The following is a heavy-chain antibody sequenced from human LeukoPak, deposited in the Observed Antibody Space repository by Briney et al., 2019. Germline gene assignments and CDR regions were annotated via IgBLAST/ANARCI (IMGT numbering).Heavy chain of an antibody. J-gene: IGHJ4*02. CDR1: GYTFTGYY. CDR3: ARDVSSSWYYFDY. Sequence: ASVKVSCKASGYTFTGYYMHWMRQAPRQGLEWMGWINPNSGGTNYAQKFQGRVTMTRDTSISTAYMELSRLRSDGTAVYYCARDVSSSWYYFDYWGQGTLVTVSS. D-gene: IGHD6-13*01. CDR2: INPNSGGT. V-gene: IGHV1-2*02.